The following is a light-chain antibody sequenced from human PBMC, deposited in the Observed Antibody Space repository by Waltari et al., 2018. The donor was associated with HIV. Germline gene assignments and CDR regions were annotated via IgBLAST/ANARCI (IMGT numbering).Light chain of an antibody. Sequence: DIQMTQSPPSLSASVGDTDTITCRASQGISSWLAWYQQKPGKAPKPLIYAASSLQTGVPSRFSGSGTGTHFTLTISSLQPEDFATYYCQHYDTFPYTFGQGTRLEIK. J-gene: IGKJ2*01. V-gene: IGKV1D-16*01. CDR3: QHYDTFPYT. CDR2: AAS. CDR1: QGISSW.